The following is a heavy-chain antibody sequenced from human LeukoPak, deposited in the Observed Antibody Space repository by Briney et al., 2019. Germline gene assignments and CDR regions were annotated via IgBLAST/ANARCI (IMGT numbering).Heavy chain of an antibody. CDR3: AKSEGTIVRGVIIRPYYFDY. CDR2: ISGSGGST. Sequence: PGGSLRLSCAASGFTFSSYAMSWVRQAPGKGLEWVSAISGSGGSTYYADSVKGRFTISRDNSKNTLYLQMNSLRAEVTAVYYCAKSEGTIVRGVIIRPYYFDYWGQGTLVTVSS. CDR1: GFTFSSYA. V-gene: IGHV3-23*01. J-gene: IGHJ4*02. D-gene: IGHD3-10*01.